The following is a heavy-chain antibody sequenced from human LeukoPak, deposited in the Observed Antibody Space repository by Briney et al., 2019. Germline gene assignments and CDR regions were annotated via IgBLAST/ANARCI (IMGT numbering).Heavy chain of an antibody. J-gene: IGHJ4*02. CDR3: ARGSDGYFWSGSPLFDY. D-gene: IGHD3-3*01. CDR1: GGSISSSSYY. CDR2: IYYSGST. Sequence: KASETLSLTCTVSGGSISSSSYYWGWIRQPPGKGLEWIGSIYYSGSTYYNPSLKSRVTISVDTSKNQFSLKLSSVTAADTAVYYCARGSDGYFWSGSPLFDYWGQGTLVTVSS. V-gene: IGHV4-39*07.